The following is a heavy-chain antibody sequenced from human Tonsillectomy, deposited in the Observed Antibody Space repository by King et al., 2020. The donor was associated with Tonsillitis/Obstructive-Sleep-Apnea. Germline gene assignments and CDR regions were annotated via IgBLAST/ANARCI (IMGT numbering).Heavy chain of an antibody. J-gene: IGHJ4*02. CDR2: NYPGDSDS. Sequence: QLVQSGAEVKKPGESLKISCKGSGYSFTSYWIGWVRQMPGKGLELMGYNYPGDSDSRYSPSFQGQVTISADKSISTAYLQGGSLKASDTAMYYCASRYCSSTSCHFDYWGQGTLVTVSS. CDR3: ASRYCSSTSCHFDY. CDR1: GYSFTSYW. D-gene: IGHD2-2*01. V-gene: IGHV5-51*01.